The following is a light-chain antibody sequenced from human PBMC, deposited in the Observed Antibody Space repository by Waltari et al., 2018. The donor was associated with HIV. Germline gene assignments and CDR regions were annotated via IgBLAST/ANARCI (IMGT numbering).Light chain of an antibody. CDR2: KDS. CDR3: QSADSSGTYLYV. V-gene: IGLV3-25*03. CDR1: ALPNQY. J-gene: IGLJ1*01. Sequence: SYELSQPPSVSVSPGQTARITCSRDALPNQYAYWYQQKPGQAPVLVIYKDSERPSGIPERFSGSSSGTTVTLTISGVQAEDEADYFCQSADSSGTYLYVFGTGTKVTVL.